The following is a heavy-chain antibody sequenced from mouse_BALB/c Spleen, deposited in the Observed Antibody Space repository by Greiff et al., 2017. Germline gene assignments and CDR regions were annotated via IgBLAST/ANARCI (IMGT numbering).Heavy chain of an antibody. CDR1: GYTFTSYW. CDR2: INPSTGYT. D-gene: IGHD2-4*01. V-gene: IGHV1-7*01. J-gene: IGHJ4*01. Sequence: VMLVESGAELAKPGASVKMSCKASGYTFTSYWMHWVKQRPGQGLEWIGYINPSTGYTEYNQKFKDKATLTADKSSSTAYMQLSSLTSEDSAVYYCAITTMITTRDAMDYWGQGTSVTVSS. CDR3: AITTMITTRDAMDY.